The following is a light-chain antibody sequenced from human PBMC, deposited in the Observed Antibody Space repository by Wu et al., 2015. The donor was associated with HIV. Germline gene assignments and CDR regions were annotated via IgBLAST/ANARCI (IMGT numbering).Light chain of an antibody. CDR3: QKYNTAPWT. J-gene: IGKJ1*01. Sequence: AIQLTQSPSSPSASVGDRVTITCRASQGISSALAWYQQKPGKTPNLLIYDASSLESGVPSRFNGSGSGTDFTLTISSLQPEDFATYYCQKYNTAPWTFGQGTKVEMK. CDR2: DAS. V-gene: IGKV1-13*02. CDR1: QGISSA.